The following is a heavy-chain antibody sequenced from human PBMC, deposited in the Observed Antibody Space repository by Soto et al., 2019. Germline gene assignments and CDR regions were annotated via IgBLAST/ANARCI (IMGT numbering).Heavy chain of an antibody. J-gene: IGHJ3*02. Sequence: QLQLQESGPGLVKPSETLSLTCTVSGGSISSSSYYWGWIRQPPGKGREWIGSIYYSGSTYYNPSLKSRVTISVDTSKNQFSLKLSSVTAADTAVYYCASRYCSGGSCYVRDAFDIWGQGTMVTVSS. V-gene: IGHV4-39*01. CDR1: GGSISSSSYY. CDR2: IYYSGST. CDR3: ASRYCSGGSCYVRDAFDI. D-gene: IGHD2-15*01.